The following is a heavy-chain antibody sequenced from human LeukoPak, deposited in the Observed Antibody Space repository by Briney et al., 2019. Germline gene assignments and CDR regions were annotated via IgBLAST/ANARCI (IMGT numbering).Heavy chain of an antibody. D-gene: IGHD6-13*01. Sequence: GGSLRLSCAVSGFSVSGYWMIWVRQAPGKGLEWVANIKQEGSEKNYVDSVKGRFTISRDNAENSLFLQMNSLRVEDTAVYYCAREWQGGIAAAGTRIEGDYWGQGTLVAVSS. CDR3: AREWQGGIAAAGTRIEGDY. V-gene: IGHV3-7*01. J-gene: IGHJ4*02. CDR1: GFSVSGYW. CDR2: IKQEGSEK.